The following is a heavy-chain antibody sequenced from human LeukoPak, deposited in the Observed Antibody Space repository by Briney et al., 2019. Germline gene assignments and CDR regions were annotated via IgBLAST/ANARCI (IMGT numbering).Heavy chain of an antibody. CDR1: GFTFSDYY. D-gene: IGHD3-10*01. CDR2: ISGSGSTI. Sequence: PGGSLRLSCAASGFTFSDYYMSWIRQAPGKGLEWVSYISGSGSTIFYADSVKGRFTISRDNAKSSLYLQMNSLRAEDTAVYYCAREVRAYYYGSGSSNWFDPWGQGTLVTVSS. J-gene: IGHJ5*02. V-gene: IGHV3-11*04. CDR3: AREVRAYYYGSGSSNWFDP.